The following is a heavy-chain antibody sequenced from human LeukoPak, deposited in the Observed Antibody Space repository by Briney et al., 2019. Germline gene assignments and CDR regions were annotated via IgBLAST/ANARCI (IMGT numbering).Heavy chain of an antibody. D-gene: IGHD3-10*01. V-gene: IGHV3-48*01. J-gene: IGHJ4*02. CDR3: ARSGQLGGFGY. CDR1: GFTFSSYS. CDR2: ISSSSSTI. Sequence: GGPLRLSCAASGFTFSSYSMNWVRQAPGKGLEWVSYISSSSSTIYYADSVKGRFTISRDNAKNSLYLQMNSLRAEDTAVYYCARSGQLGGFGYWGQGTLATVSS.